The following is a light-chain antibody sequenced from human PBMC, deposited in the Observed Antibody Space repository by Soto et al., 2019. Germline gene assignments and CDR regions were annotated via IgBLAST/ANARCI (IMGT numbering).Light chain of an antibody. CDR3: QQSYSTPRT. Sequence: DIQMTQSPSSLSASVGDXXXXXXXASQSISSYLNWYQQKPGKAPKLLIYAASSLQSGVPSRFSGSGSGTDFTLTISSLQPEDFATYYCQQSYSTPRTFGQGTKVDIK. J-gene: IGKJ1*01. V-gene: IGKV1-39*01. CDR2: AAS. CDR1: QSISSY.